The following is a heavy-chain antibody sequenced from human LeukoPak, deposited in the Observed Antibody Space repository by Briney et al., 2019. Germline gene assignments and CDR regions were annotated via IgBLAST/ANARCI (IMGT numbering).Heavy chain of an antibody. CDR2: ISAYNGNT. J-gene: IGHJ3*02. V-gene: IGHV1-18*01. CDR3: ARDSLPSVLLWFGEPRAFDI. D-gene: IGHD3-10*01. Sequence: ASVKVSCKASGGTFSSYAISWVRQAPGQGLEWMGWISAYNGNTNYAQKLQGRVTMTTDTSTSTAYMELRSLRSDDTAVYYCARDSLPSVLLWFGEPRAFDIWGQGTMVTVSS. CDR1: GGTFSSYA.